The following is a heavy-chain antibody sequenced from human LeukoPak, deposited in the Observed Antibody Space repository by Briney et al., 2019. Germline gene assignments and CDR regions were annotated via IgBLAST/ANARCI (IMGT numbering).Heavy chain of an antibody. CDR3: ARARQGYCSSTSCYAFNWFDP. Sequence: ASVKVSCKASGYTFTSYDINWVRQATGQGLEWMGWMNPNSGNTGYAQKLQGRVTMTTDTSTSTAYMELRSLRSDDTAVYYCARARQGYCSSTSCYAFNWFDPWGQGTLVTVSS. V-gene: IGHV1-8*01. J-gene: IGHJ5*02. D-gene: IGHD2-2*01. CDR1: GYTFTSYD. CDR2: MNPNSGNT.